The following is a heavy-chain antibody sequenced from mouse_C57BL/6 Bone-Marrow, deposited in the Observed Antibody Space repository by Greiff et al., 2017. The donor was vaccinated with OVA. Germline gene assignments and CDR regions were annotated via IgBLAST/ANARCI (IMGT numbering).Heavy chain of an antibody. CDR1: GYSITSGYF. V-gene: IGHV3-6*01. CDR2: ISYDGSN. J-gene: IGHJ1*03. CDR3: ARALYGSSYDWYFDV. D-gene: IGHD1-1*01. Sequence: VQLKESGPGLVKPSPSLSLSCSVTGYSITSGYFCNLIRQLPGNKLEWMGYISYDGSNNYNPSIKNRISITRDTSKNSFFMELNSVTTEDTATYDCARALYGSSYDWYFDVWGTGTTVTVSS.